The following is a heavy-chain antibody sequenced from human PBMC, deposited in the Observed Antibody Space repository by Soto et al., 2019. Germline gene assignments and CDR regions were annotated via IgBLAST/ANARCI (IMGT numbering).Heavy chain of an antibody. CDR1: GFTFSTYA. V-gene: IGHV3-23*01. J-gene: IGHJ4*02. Sequence: PGGSLRLSCAASGFTFSTYAMSWVRQAPGKGLEWVSTISDSGGSTYYADSVKGRFTISRDNSKNTLYLLMNSLSADDTALYYCAKVHGSGTYYNFPDYWGQGTLVTVSS. D-gene: IGHD3-10*01. CDR3: AKVHGSGTYYNFPDY. CDR2: ISDSGGST.